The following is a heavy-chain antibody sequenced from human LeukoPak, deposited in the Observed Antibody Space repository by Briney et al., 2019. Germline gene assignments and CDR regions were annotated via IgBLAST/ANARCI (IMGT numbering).Heavy chain of an antibody. V-gene: IGHV5-51*01. CDR1: GYNFTTYW. Sequence: GESLKISCKGSGYNFTTYWIGWVRQMPGQGLEWIGIIYPGDSDVRYSPSFQGQVSISTDNSITTAYLQWCVLQASDTAMYYCARPGRPPGLESGKDYYFYYMDVWGKGTTVIVSS. CDR2: IYPGDSDV. CDR3: ARPGRPPGLESGKDYYFYYMDV. J-gene: IGHJ6*03. D-gene: IGHD3-3*01.